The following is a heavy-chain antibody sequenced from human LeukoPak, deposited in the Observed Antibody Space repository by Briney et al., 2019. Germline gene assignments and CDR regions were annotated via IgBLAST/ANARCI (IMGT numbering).Heavy chain of an antibody. CDR3: ARGGLDYGSGSYPHYYYYYGMDV. CDR1: GGSIGTYY. Sequence: SETLSLTCTVSGGSIGTYYWGWIRQPPGKGLEWIGSIYYSGSTYYNPSLKSRVTISVDTSKNQFSLKLSSVTAADTAVYYCARGGLDYGSGSYPHYYYYYGMDVWGQGTTVTVSS. D-gene: IGHD3-10*01. J-gene: IGHJ6*02. V-gene: IGHV4-39*07. CDR2: IYYSGST.